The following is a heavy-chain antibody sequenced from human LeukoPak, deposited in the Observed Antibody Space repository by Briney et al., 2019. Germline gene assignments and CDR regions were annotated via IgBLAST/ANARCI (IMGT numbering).Heavy chain of an antibody. CDR1: GFGFSRYW. Sequence: GGSLRLSCAASGFGFSRYWMPGVRRAPGRGWEWVGNIKQEGSEKYYVDSVKGRFTIARDNAENSLYLQMNSLRAEDTAVYYCARGGQDGGSVTTLPPTDAFDIWGQGTMVTVSS. V-gene: IGHV3-7*03. D-gene: IGHD4-17*01. J-gene: IGHJ3*02. CDR3: ARGGQDGGSVTTLPPTDAFDI. CDR2: IKQEGSEK.